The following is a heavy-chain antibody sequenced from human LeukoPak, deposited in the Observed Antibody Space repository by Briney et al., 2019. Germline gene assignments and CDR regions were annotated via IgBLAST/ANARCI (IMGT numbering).Heavy chain of an antibody. CDR1: GFTFSSYS. J-gene: IGHJ4*02. V-gene: IGHV3-21*01. Sequence: GGSLRLSCAASGFTFSSYSMNWVRQAPGKGLEWVSSISSSSSYIYYADSVKGRFTISRDNATNTLHLQMNSLRAEDTAVYYCARGRFGSYISFDYWGQGTLVTVSS. CDR2: ISSSSSYI. CDR3: ARGRFGSYISFDY. D-gene: IGHD1-26*01.